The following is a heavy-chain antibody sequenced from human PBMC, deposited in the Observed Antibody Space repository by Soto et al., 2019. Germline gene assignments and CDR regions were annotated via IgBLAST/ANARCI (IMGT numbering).Heavy chain of an antibody. CDR2: IRSKAYGGTT. V-gene: IGHV3-49*03. J-gene: IGHJ6*02. Sequence: GGSLRLSCTASGFTFGDYAMSWFRQAPGKGLEWVGFIRSKAYGGTTEYAASVKGRFTISRDDSKSIAYLQMNSLKTEDTAVYYCTRGAPTAAGQITYYYYGMDVWGQGTTVTVSS. CDR1: GFTFGDYA. CDR3: TRGAPTAAGQITYYYYGMDV. D-gene: IGHD6-13*01.